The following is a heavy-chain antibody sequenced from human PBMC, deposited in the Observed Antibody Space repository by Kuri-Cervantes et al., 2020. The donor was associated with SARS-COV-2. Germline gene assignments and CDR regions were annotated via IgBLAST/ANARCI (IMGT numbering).Heavy chain of an antibody. J-gene: IGHJ4*02. D-gene: IGHD3-10*01. Sequence: GESLKISCAASGFTFSSYGMHWVRQAPGKGLEWVGRIKSKTDGGTTDYAAPVKGRFTISRDDSKNTLYLQMNSLKTEDTAVYYCTTELLWFGELFWGQGTLVTVSS. V-gene: IGHV3-15*01. CDR1: GFTFSSYG. CDR2: IKSKTDGGTT. CDR3: TTELLWFGELF.